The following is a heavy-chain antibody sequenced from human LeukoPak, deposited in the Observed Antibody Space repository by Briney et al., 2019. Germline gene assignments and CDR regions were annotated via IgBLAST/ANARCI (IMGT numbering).Heavy chain of an antibody. D-gene: IGHD3-22*01. CDR3: ARDGRQLHYYDSSGYYYMEAFDI. Sequence: SQTLSLTCTVSGGSISSGSYYWSWIRQPAGKGLEWIGRIYTSGSTNYNPSLKSRVTMSVDTSKNQFSLKLSSVTAADTAVYYCARDGRQLHYYDSSGYYYMEAFDIWGQGTMVTVSS. CDR2: IYTSGST. J-gene: IGHJ3*02. CDR1: GGSISSGSYY. V-gene: IGHV4-61*02.